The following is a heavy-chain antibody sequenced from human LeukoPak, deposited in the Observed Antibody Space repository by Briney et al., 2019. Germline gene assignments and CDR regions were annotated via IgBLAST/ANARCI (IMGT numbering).Heavy chain of an antibody. CDR3: AREHLDGDYAYYYGMDV. CDR1: GFTSSRYA. J-gene: IGHJ6*02. D-gene: IGHD4-17*01. Sequence: GGSLRLSCAASGFTSSRYAVHWVRQAPGKGLEWVAVISYDGSSKFYADSVKGRFTISRDNSKNTLYLQMNSLRAEDTAVYYCAREHLDGDYAYYYGMDVWGQGTTVTVSS. V-gene: IGHV3-30-3*01. CDR2: ISYDGSSK.